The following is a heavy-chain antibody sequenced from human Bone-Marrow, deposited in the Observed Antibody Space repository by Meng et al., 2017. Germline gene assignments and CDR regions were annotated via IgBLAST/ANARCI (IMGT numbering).Heavy chain of an antibody. Sequence: QVHLVESGGGVVQPGRSLIISCAASGFPFSDYAIQWVRQAPGKGLEWVAVVSRDGDLKYYADSVRGRFTISRDNSKNTVYLQMNSLRAEDSALYFCVRDFGGESDFWGQGTLVTVSS. D-gene: IGHD3-10*01. CDR3: VRDFGGESDF. CDR2: VSRDGDLK. V-gene: IGHV3-30-3*01. CDR1: GFPFSDYA. J-gene: IGHJ4*02.